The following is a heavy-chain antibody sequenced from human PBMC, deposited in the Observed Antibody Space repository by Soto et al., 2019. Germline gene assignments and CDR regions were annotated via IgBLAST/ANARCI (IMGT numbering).Heavy chain of an antibody. D-gene: IGHD4-17*01. J-gene: IGHJ6*02. Sequence: GGSLRLSCAASGFTFSSYAMSWVRQAPGKGLEWVSAISGSGGSTYYADSVKGRFTISRDNSKNTLYLQMNSLRAEDTDVYYCAKAGPLRSYYYYYGMDVWGQGTTVTVSS. CDR2: ISGSGGST. CDR3: AKAGPLRSYYYYYGMDV. CDR1: GFTFSSYA. V-gene: IGHV3-23*01.